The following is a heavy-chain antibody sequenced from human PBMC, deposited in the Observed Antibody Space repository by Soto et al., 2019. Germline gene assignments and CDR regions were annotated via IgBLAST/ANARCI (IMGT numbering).Heavy chain of an antibody. D-gene: IGHD3-3*01. V-gene: IGHV1-8*01. Sequence: QVQLVQSGAEVKKPGASVKVSCKASGYTFTSYDINWVRQATGQGLEWMGWMNPNSGNTGYAQKLQGRVTMTRNTSISTAYMELSSLRSEDTAVYYCARGPRLRFLEWLPFHYYMAVWGKGTTVTVSS. CDR3: ARGPRLRFLEWLPFHYYMAV. CDR2: MNPNSGNT. CDR1: GYTFTSYD. J-gene: IGHJ6*03.